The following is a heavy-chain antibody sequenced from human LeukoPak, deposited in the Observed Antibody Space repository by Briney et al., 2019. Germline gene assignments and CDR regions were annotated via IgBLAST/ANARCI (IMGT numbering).Heavy chain of an antibody. CDR1: GFTFSTYS. J-gene: IGHJ3*02. CDR3: ARDPARSITGSHGAFDI. Sequence: GGSLRLSCAASGFTFSTYSMNWVRQAPGKGLEWVSSITRSSYIYYADSVKGRFTISRDNAKNSLYLQMNSLRAEDTAVYYCARDPARSITGSHGAFDIWGQGTMVTVSS. D-gene: IGHD1-20*01. V-gene: IGHV3-21*01. CDR2: ITRSSYI.